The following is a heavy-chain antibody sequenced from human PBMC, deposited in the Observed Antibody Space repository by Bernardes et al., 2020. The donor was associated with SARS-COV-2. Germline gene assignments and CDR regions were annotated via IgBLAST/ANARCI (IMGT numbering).Heavy chain of an antibody. D-gene: IGHD3-9*01. CDR3: ARGRGYHSGYEGYYYNGMDV. CDR1: GGSLRSYY. Sequence: SETLSLTCNVSGGSLRSYYLSWIRQSAGKGLEWIGRIYTSGSTKYNPSLTSRVTILVDTSKNQFSLRLRSVSAADTAVYYCARGRGYHSGYEGYYYNGMDVWGQGTAVTVPS. V-gene: IGHV4-4*07. CDR2: IYTSGST. J-gene: IGHJ6*02.